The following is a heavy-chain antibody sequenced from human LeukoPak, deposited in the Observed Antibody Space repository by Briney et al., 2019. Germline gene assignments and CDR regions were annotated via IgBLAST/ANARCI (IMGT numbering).Heavy chain of an antibody. Sequence: GGSLRLSCATSGFTFSSYAMNWVRQAPGKGLEWVSGIGASGGSTYYADSVKGRFTISRDNSKNTLYLQMNSLRTEDTAVYYCAKAEGYDILTGLDYWGQGTLVTVSS. CDR2: IGASGGST. CDR3: AKAEGYDILTGLDY. CDR1: GFTFSSYA. V-gene: IGHV3-23*01. J-gene: IGHJ4*02. D-gene: IGHD3-9*01.